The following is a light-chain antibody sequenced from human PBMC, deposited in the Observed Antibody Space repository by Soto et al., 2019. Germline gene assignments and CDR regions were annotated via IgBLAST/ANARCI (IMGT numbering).Light chain of an antibody. CDR3: QSYDSSLGAGV. CDR2: GNS. Sequence: QSVLTQPPSVSGAPGQRVTISCTGSSSNIGAGYDVHWYQQLPGTAPKLLIYGNSNRPSGVPDRFSGSKSGTSASLAITGLQAEDEADYCCQSYDSSLGAGVFGTGTKLTVL. J-gene: IGLJ1*01. CDR1: SSNIGAGYD. V-gene: IGLV1-40*01.